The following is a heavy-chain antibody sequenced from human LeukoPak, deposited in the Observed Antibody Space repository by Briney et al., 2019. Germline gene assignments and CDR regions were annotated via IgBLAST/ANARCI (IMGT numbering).Heavy chain of an antibody. CDR1: GGSISSSSYY. J-gene: IGHJ4*02. D-gene: IGHD3-3*01. Sequence: SETLSLTCTVSGGSISSSSYYWGWIRQPPGRGPEWIGSIYYSGSTYYNPSLKSRVTISVDTSKNQFSLKLSSVTAADTAVYYCARTEDYDFWSGYLYYFDYWGQGTLVTVSS. CDR3: ARTEDYDFWSGYLYYFDY. CDR2: IYYSGST. V-gene: IGHV4-39*01.